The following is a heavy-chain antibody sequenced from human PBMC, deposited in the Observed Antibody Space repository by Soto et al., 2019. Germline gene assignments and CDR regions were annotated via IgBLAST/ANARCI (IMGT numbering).Heavy chain of an antibody. CDR2: INTKFGDT. CDR3: ARNMDYFYGPGSGNGHGV. Sequence: QVQLVQSGAEVKEPGDSVRVSCEASGYTFTAYYIHWVRQVPGQGLEWMGWINTKFGDTTYAQDFQGRVTMTRNMSISTVYMESSRLTSVDTAIYYCARNMDYFYGPGSGNGHGVWGQGTTVTVFS. V-gene: IGHV1-2*02. D-gene: IGHD3-10*01. CDR1: GYTFTAYY. J-gene: IGHJ6*02.